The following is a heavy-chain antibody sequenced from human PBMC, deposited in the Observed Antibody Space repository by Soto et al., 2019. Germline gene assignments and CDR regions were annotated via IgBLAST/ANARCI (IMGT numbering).Heavy chain of an antibody. V-gene: IGHV4-59*01. CDR1: GGSISSYY. D-gene: IGHD6-19*01. CDR3: ARWGREQWLVLLDY. CDR2: IYYSGST. J-gene: IGHJ4*02. Sequence: PSETLSLTCTVSGGSISSYYWSWIRQPPGKGLEWIGYIYYSGSTNYNPSLKRRVTISVDTSKNQFSLKLSSVTAADTAVYYCARWGREQWLVLLDYWGQGTLVTVSS.